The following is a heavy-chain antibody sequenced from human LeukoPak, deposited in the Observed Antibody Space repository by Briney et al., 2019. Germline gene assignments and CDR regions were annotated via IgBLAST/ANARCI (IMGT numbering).Heavy chain of an antibody. D-gene: IGHD2-2*01. V-gene: IGHV3-21*01. CDR2: ISSSSSHI. CDR3: AREGTIVVGDAFDI. J-gene: IGHJ3*02. Sequence: GGSLRLSCAASGFTFSSYSMSWVRQAPGKGLEWVSSISSSSSHIYNADSVKGRFTISRDNAKSSLILQMNSLRAEDTAVYYRAREGTIVVGDAFDIWGQGTMVTVSS. CDR1: GFTFSSYS.